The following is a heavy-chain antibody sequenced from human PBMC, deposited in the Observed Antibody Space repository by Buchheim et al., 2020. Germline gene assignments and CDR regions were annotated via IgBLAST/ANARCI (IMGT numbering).Heavy chain of an antibody. CDR1: GFRFSSYL. CDR2: IKQDGSEK. Sequence: EVQLVESGGGLVQPGGSLRLSCAASGFRFSSYLMSWVRQAPGKGLEWVANIKQDGSEKYYVDSVKGRFSISRDNAKNSLYLQMNSLTVEDTAVYYCARDDRGVAITSLDNWGQGTL. D-gene: IGHD3-10*01. V-gene: IGHV3-7*01. CDR3: ARDDRGVAITSLDN. J-gene: IGHJ4*02.